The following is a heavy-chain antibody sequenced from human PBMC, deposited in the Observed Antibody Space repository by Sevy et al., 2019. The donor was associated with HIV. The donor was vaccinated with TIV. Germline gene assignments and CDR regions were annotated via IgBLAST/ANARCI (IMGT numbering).Heavy chain of an antibody. Sequence: SETLSLTCTVSGGSITSLYWNWIRQPPGKGLEWIADIYYKGHINYHPSLKSRVTLSLDTSKNQFSLGLSSVTAADTAMYYCAGENAWGRGYSWGQGTLVTVSS. CDR2: IYYKGHI. V-gene: IGHV4-59*08. J-gene: IGHJ4*02. CDR1: GGSITSLY. CDR3: AGENAWGRGYS. D-gene: IGHD1-26*01.